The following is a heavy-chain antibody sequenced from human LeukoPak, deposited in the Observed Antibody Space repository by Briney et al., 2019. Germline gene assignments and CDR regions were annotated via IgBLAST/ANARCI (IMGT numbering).Heavy chain of an antibody. CDR1: GFTFSNYG. CDR3: AKVHLTYYYDSSGYGFQDY. D-gene: IGHD3-22*01. V-gene: IGHV3-30*18. Sequence: PGGSLRLSCAASGFTFSNYGMHWVRQAPGKGLEWVGVISYDGSNTYYVDSVKGRFTISRDNSKNTVYLQMNSLRAEDTAVYYCAKVHLTYYYDSSGYGFQDYWGQGTLVTVSS. J-gene: IGHJ4*02. CDR2: ISYDGSNT.